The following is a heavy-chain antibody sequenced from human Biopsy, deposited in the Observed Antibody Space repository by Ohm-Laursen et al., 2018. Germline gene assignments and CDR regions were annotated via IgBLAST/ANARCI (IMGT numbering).Heavy chain of an antibody. CDR1: GDSINNYY. J-gene: IGHJ4*02. CDR2: IYTSGSP. Sequence: SETLSPTCTVSGDSINNYYWSWIRQPAGKGLEWIGRIYTSGSPNYNPSLKSRVTISVDRSKNHFSLELSSVTAADTAVYYCARVGVGAPSIDYFDSWGQGALVTVSS. D-gene: IGHD1-26*01. V-gene: IGHV4-4*07. CDR3: ARVGVGAPSIDYFDS.